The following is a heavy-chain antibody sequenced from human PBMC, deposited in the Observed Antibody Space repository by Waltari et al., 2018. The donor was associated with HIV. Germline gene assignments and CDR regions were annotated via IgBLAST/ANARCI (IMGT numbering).Heavy chain of an antibody. J-gene: IGHJ6*02. D-gene: IGHD4-17*01. CDR3: ARTSRTTVTLVNYYYGMDV. Sequence: QVQLVQSGAEVKKPGSSVKVSCKASGGTFSSYAISWVRQAPGQGLEWMGRIIPILGIANYAQKFQGRVTITADKSTSTAYMELSSLRSEDTAVYYCARTSRTTVTLVNYYYGMDVWGQGTTVTVSS. CDR1: GGTFSSYA. V-gene: IGHV1-69*04. CDR2: IIPILGIA.